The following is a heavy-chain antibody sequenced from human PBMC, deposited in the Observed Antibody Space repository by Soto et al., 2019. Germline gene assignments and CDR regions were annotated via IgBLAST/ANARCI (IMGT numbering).Heavy chain of an antibody. D-gene: IGHD6-6*01. CDR3: AKGGGVAVRPHYYYYGMDV. V-gene: IGHV3-23*01. Sequence: GGSLRLSCAASGFTISSSAMNWVRQAPGKGLEWVSMIRDGGGDTYYAESVTGRFTISRDSSKNTLYLQMNSLRAEDTALYYCAKGGGVAVRPHYYYYGMDVWGQGTMVTVSS. CDR1: GFTISSSA. CDR2: IRDGGGDT. J-gene: IGHJ6*02.